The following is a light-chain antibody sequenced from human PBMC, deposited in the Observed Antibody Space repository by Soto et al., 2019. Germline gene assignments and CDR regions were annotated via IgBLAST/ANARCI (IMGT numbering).Light chain of an antibody. V-gene: IGKV3-15*01. CDR1: QSVSSD. CDR3: QQYXNWPIT. Sequence: EVVMTQSPPTLSVSPGERATLSCRASQSVSSDLAWYQQKPGQAPRLLIYGASTRATGIPARFSGSGSGTEFTLTISSLQSEDLAVYYYQQYXNWPITFGQGTRLEIK. J-gene: IGKJ5*01. CDR2: GAS.